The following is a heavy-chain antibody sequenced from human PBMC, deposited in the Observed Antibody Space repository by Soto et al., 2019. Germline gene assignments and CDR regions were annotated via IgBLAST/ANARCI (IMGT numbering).Heavy chain of an antibody. V-gene: IGHV4-59*01. CDR3: ARDRDYFDY. CDR2: IYYSGST. CDR1: GGSIRSYY. J-gene: IGHJ4*02. Sequence: SDSLSLTCTIPGGSIRSYYSSWIRQPPGKGLEWIGYIYYSGSTNYNPSLKSRVTISVDTSKNQFSLKLSSVTAADTAVYYCARDRDYFDYWGQGLLVTVSS.